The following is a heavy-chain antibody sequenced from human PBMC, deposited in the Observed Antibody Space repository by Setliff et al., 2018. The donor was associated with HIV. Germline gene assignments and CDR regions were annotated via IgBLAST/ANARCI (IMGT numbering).Heavy chain of an antibody. CDR2: INPSGGST. D-gene: IGHD2-21*01. CDR3: ARPSHVYGDNGPLGY. V-gene: IGHV1-46*01. CDR1: GYSFTFYS. J-gene: IGHJ4*02. Sequence: ASVKVSCKASGYSFTFYSMHWVRQAPGHGLEWMGIINPSGGSTTYSQKFQGRVIMTRDTSTSTAYMELRGLRSEDTAIYYCARPSHVYGDNGPLGYWGQGTLVTVSS.